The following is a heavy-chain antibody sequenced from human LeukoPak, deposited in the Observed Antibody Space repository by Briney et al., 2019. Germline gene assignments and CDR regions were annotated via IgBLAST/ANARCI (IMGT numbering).Heavy chain of an antibody. CDR3: ARGDRIAVAGTPLPFDY. Sequence: GASVKVSCKASGNTFTGYYMHWVRQAPGQGLEWMGWINPNSGGTNYAQKFQGWVTMTRDTSISTAYMELSRLRSDDTAVYYCARGDRIAVAGTPLPFDYWGQGTLVTASS. V-gene: IGHV1-2*04. J-gene: IGHJ4*02. CDR1: GNTFTGYY. CDR2: INPNSGGT. D-gene: IGHD6-19*01.